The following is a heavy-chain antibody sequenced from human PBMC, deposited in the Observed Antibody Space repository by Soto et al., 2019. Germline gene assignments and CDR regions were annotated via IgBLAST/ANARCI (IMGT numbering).Heavy chain of an antibody. V-gene: IGHV4-59*01. CDR2: IFYTGNT. Sequence: SETLSLTCLISVGSISPYYWSLIRQSRGKGLEWIGYIFYTGNTLYNPSLKSRVTISLDTSKSQFSLKLTSVTAADTAVYYCASSRRDVPNTGHFESWGPGSMVTVSS. CDR1: VGSISPYY. D-gene: IGHD4-17*01. J-gene: IGHJ4*02. CDR3: ASSRRDVPNTGHFES.